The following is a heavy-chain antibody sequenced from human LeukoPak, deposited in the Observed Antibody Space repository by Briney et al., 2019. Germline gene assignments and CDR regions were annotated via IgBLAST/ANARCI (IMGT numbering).Heavy chain of an antibody. CDR1: GGSISSYY. J-gene: IGHJ2*01. CDR2: IYYSGST. CDR3: AREVEPISAMDKRDWYFDL. V-gene: IGHV4-59*01. Sequence: SETLSLTCTVSGGSISSYYWSWIRQPPGKGREWIGYIYYSGSTNYNPSLKSRVTISVDTSKNQFSLKLSSVTAADTAVYYCAREVEPISAMDKRDWYFDLWGRGTLVTVSS. D-gene: IGHD5-18*01.